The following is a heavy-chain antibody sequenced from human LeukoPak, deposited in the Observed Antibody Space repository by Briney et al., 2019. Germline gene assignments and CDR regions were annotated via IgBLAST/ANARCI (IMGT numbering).Heavy chain of an antibody. V-gene: IGHV4-34*01. D-gene: IGHD6-19*01. CDR1: GGSFSGYY. CDR3: ARGVSSGWALYYFDY. J-gene: IGHJ4*02. Sequence: PSETLSLTCAVYGGSFSGYYWSWIRQPPGKGLEWIGEINHSGSTNYNPSLKSRVAISVDTSKNQFSLKLSSVTAADTAVYYCARGVSSGWALYYFDYWGRGTLVTVSS. CDR2: INHSGST.